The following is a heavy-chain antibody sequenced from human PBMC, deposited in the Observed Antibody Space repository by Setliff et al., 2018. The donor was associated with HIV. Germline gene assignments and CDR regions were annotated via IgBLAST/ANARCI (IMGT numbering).Heavy chain of an antibody. D-gene: IGHD1-26*01. CDR3: ARVRTYSDFYYPAPIPSYYFDF. J-gene: IGHJ4*02. Sequence: ASVKVSCKASGYTFTTYAIHWVRQAPGQRLEFMGWINAGNGNTKYSQRFQGRVTMTTDTSTSAAYLELRSLRSDDTAIYYCARVRTYSDFYYPAPIPSYYFDFWGQGTLVTVSS. CDR1: GYTFTTYA. V-gene: IGHV1-3*01. CDR2: INAGNGNT.